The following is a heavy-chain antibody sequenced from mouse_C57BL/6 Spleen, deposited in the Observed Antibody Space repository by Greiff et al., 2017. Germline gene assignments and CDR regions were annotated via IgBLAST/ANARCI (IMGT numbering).Heavy chain of an antibody. CDR1: GFTFSSYA. D-gene: IGHD3-2*02. CDR2: ISDGGSYT. CDR3: ARGTAQATGFDY. Sequence: EVKLVESGGGLVKPGGSLKLSCAASGFTFSSYAMSWVRQTPEKRLEWVATISDGGSYTYYPDNVKGRFTISRDNAKNNLYLQMSHLKSEDTAMYYCARGTAQATGFDYWGQGTTLTVSS. J-gene: IGHJ2*01. V-gene: IGHV5-4*03.